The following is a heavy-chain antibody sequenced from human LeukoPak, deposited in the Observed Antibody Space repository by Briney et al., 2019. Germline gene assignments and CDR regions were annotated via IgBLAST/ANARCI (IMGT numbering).Heavy chain of an antibody. V-gene: IGHV3-21*01. D-gene: IGHD3-22*01. CDR1: GFTFSSYS. Sequence: GGSLRLSCAASGFTFSSYSMNWVRQAPGKGLEGVSSISSSSSYIYYADSVKGRFTISRDNAKNSLYLQMNSLRADATAVYYCARDQYYSDSSLYFQHWGQGTLVTVSS. J-gene: IGHJ1*01. CDR2: ISSSSSYI. CDR3: ARDQYYSDSSLYFQH.